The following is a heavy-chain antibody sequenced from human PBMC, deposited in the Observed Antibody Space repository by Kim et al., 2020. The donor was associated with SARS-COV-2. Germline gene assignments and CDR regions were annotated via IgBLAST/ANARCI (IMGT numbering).Heavy chain of an antibody. D-gene: IGHD2-2*02. CDR3: ATDTHCSSTSSYKGGFDY. V-gene: IGHV4-59*08. CDR2: IYYSGST. J-gene: IGHJ4*02. CDR1: GGSISSYY. Sequence: SETLSLTCTVSGGSISSYYWSWIRQPPGKGLEWIGYIYYSGSTNYNPSLKSRVTISVDTSKNQFSLKLSSVTAADTAVYYCATDTHCSSTSSYKGGFDYWGQGTLVTVSS.